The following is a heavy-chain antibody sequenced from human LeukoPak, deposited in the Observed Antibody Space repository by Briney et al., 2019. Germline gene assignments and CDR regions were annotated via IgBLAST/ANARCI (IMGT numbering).Heavy chain of an antibody. Sequence: GGSLRLSCAASGFTFSSYAMSWVRQAPGKGLEWVSAISGSGGSTYYADSVKGRFTISRDNSKNTLYLQMNSLKTEDTAVYYCTTVPYYDFWSGYYIFDYWGQGTLVTVSS. CDR1: GFTFSSYA. CDR3: TTVPYYDFWSGYYIFDY. D-gene: IGHD3-3*01. CDR2: ISGSGGST. V-gene: IGHV3-23*01. J-gene: IGHJ4*02.